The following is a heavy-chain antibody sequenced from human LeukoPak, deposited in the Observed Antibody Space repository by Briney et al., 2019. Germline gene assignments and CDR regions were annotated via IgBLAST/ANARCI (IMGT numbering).Heavy chain of an antibody. D-gene: IGHD3-10*01. CDR3: ARDYGSGSYGYFDY. CDR1: GGSISSSSYY. V-gene: IGHV4-39*07. CDR2: MYYSGST. J-gene: IGHJ4*02. Sequence: SETLSLTCTVSGGSISSSSYYWGWIRQPPGKGLEWIGSMYYSGSTFYNPSLKSRVTILVDTSKNQFSLKLSSVTAADTAVYYCARDYGSGSYGYFDYWGQGTLVTVSS.